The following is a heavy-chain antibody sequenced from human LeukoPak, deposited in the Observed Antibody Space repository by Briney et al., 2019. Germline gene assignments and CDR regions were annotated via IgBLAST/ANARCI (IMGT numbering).Heavy chain of an antibody. CDR1: GFPFSSYN. CDR2: ISSSGSTI. V-gene: IGHV3-48*02. Sequence: GGSLRLSCAASGFPFSSYNMNWVRQAPGKGVEWVSDISSSGSTIYFADSVKGRFTISRDNAKNSLYLQMNSLRDEDTAVYYCARLEYYYVSGNYYKLFDYWGQGTLVTVCS. J-gene: IGHJ4*02. CDR3: ARLEYYYVSGNYYKLFDY. D-gene: IGHD3-10*01.